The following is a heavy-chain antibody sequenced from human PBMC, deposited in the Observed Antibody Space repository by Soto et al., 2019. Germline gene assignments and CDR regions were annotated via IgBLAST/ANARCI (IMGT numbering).Heavy chain of an antibody. V-gene: IGHV3-48*02. D-gene: IGHD2-15*01. CDR1: GFTFSSYS. CDR3: ARILPIGFCSGGSCYTPYYYYGMDV. J-gene: IGHJ6*02. CDR2: IIRSGSAI. Sequence: PGGSLRLSCAASGFTFSSYSMNWVRKAPGKGQEWVSYIIRSGSAIDYAGSGKGRCTSSGDKAKNSLYLQRNSLRDEETVVYYCARILPIGFCSGGSCYTPYYYYGMDVWGQGTTVTVSS.